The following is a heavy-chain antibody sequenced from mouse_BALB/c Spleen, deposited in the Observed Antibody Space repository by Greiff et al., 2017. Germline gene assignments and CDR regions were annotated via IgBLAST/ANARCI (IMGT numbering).Heavy chain of an antibody. D-gene: IGHD1-1*01. Sequence: EVQLQQSGPELVKPGASVKISCTASGYSFTGYFMNWVMQSHGKSLEWIGRINPYNGDTFYNQKFKGKATLTVDKSSSTAHMELRSLASEDSAVYYCARSYYGSWYFDVWGAGTTVTVSS. CDR2: INPYNGDT. J-gene: IGHJ1*01. V-gene: IGHV1-20*02. CDR3: ARSYYGSWYFDV. CDR1: GYSFTGYF.